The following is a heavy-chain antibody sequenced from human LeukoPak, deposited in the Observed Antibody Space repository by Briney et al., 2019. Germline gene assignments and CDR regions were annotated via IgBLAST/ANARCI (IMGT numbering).Heavy chain of an antibody. Sequence: PSETLSLTCTVSGGSISGFYWNWVRQPPGKGLEWIGYIYYTGSTNYNPSLKSRVTISVDTSKNQSSLKLTSVTAADTAVFYCARGFEYSTSSRLGYYYFYMDVWGIGTTVTVSS. V-gene: IGHV4-59*08. CDR2: IYYTGST. CDR3: ARGFEYSTSSRLGYYYFYMDV. CDR1: GGSISGFY. J-gene: IGHJ6*03. D-gene: IGHD6-6*01.